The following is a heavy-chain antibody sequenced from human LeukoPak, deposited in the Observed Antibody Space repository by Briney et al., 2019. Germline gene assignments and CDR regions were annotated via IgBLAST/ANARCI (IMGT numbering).Heavy chain of an antibody. CDR1: AGSISSYY. CDR2: IYYSGST. Sequence: PSETLSLTCTVSAGSISSYYWSWIRQPPGKGLEWIGYIYYSGSTNYNPSLKSRVTISVDTSKNQFSLKLSSVTAADTAVYYCAGLGNGYGSSSNRRAPIDYWGRGTLVTVSS. D-gene: IGHD5-12*01. J-gene: IGHJ4*01. CDR3: AGLGNGYGSSSNRRAPIDY. V-gene: IGHV4-59*08.